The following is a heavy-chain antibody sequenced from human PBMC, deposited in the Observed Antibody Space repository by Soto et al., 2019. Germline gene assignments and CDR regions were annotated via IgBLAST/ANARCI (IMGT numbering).Heavy chain of an antibody. CDR1: GYTFTNYV. CDR2: INAGDDNT. V-gene: IGHV1-3*01. J-gene: IGHJ4*02. CDR3: ARESGYPLDY. D-gene: IGHD3-22*01. Sequence: QVQLVQSGAEVKKPGASVKVSCKASGYTFTNYVMHWVRQAPGQRLEWMGSINAGDDNTKYSQKFQGRVTITTDTSASKADMELSSLRSDDTAVYDCARESGYPLDYWGQGTLVNVSS.